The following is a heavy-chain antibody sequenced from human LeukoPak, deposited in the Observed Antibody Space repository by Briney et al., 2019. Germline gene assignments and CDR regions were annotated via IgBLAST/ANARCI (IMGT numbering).Heavy chain of an antibody. J-gene: IGHJ6*03. CDR1: DDSITMYY. CDR2: VDHTGST. Sequence: SETLSLTCTVSDDSITMYYWAWIRQPPGKGLEWIGYVDHTGSTKFNPSLNGRVSISRDTSNNFFSLRLRSVTAADTAVYYCARAWSLGRYYMDVWGKGATVTVSS. V-gene: IGHV4-59*01. D-gene: IGHD2-8*02. CDR3: ARAWSLGRYYMDV.